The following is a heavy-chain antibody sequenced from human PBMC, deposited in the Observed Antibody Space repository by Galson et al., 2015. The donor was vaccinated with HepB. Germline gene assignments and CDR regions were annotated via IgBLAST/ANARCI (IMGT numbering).Heavy chain of an antibody. D-gene: IGHD6-19*01. CDR2: ISTSTYDI. J-gene: IGHJ3*02. V-gene: IGHV3-21*01. Sequence: ALRLSCAASGFTLSSYNMNWVRQAPGKGLEWVSFISTSTYDIYYADSVKGRFTIFRGNGENSLYLQMDSLRVEDTAAYYCARGLRYTNAWAAFDIWGQGTAITASS. CDR1: GFTLSSYN. CDR3: ARGLRYTNAWAAFDI.